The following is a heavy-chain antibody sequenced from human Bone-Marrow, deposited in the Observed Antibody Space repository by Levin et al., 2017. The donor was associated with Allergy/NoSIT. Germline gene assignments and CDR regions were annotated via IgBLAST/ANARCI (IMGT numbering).Heavy chain of an antibody. Sequence: TGGSLRLSCAASGFTFDDYAMHWVRQAPGRGLEWVSGISWNSGSIGYADSVKGRFTISRDNAKNSLYLQMNSLRAEDTALYYCAKDGVEYQLLYRNWFDPWGQGTLVTVSS. J-gene: IGHJ5*02. CDR3: AKDGVEYQLLYRNWFDP. V-gene: IGHV3-9*01. D-gene: IGHD2-2*02. CDR2: ISWNSGSI. CDR1: GFTFDDYA.